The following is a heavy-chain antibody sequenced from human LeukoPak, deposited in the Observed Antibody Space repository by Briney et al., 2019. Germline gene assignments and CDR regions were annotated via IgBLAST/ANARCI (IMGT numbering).Heavy chain of an antibody. CDR3: ARVMGIDSSGYYAFGIDY. J-gene: IGHJ4*02. Sequence: GGSLRLSCAASGFTFSSYWMHWVRQAPGKGLVWVSRINSDGSSTSYADSVKGRFTISRDNAKNTLYLQMNSLRAEDTAVYYCARVMGIDSSGYYAFGIDYWGQGTLVTVSS. CDR1: GFTFSSYW. V-gene: IGHV3-74*01. CDR2: INSDGSST. D-gene: IGHD3-22*01.